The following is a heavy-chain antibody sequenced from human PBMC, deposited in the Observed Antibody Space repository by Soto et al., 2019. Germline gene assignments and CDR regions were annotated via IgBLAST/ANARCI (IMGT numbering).Heavy chain of an antibody. J-gene: IGHJ5*02. D-gene: IGHD6-19*01. V-gene: IGHV5-51*01. CDR3: ARRFGSGWSGFDP. Sequence: PGESLKISCKGSGYSFTTNWIGWVRQMPGKGLEWMGIIFPADSDTRYSPSLQGQVTISADKSITTAYLQWSSLKASDTAMYYCARRFGSGWSGFDPWGQGTQVTVSS. CDR1: GYSFTTNW. CDR2: IFPADSDT.